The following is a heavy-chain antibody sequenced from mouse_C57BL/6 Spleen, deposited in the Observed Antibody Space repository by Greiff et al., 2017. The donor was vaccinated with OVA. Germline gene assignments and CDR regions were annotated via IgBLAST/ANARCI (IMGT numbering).Heavy chain of an antibody. J-gene: IGHJ4*01. D-gene: IGHD1-1*01. CDR2: INPNNGGT. CDR3: ARWDYGSSRMDY. CDR1: GYTFTDYN. Sequence: VHVKQSGPELVKPGASVKMSCKASGYTFTDYNMHWVKQSHGKSLEWIGYINPNNGGTSYNQKFKGKATLTVNKSSSTAYMELRSLTSEDSAVYYCARWDYGSSRMDYWGQGTSVTVSS. V-gene: IGHV1-22*01.